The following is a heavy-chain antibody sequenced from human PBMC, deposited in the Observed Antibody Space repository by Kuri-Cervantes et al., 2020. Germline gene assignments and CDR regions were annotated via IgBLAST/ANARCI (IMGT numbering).Heavy chain of an antibody. CDR3: ARRMGYGGNYHLDY. V-gene: IGHV5-51*01. CDR2: IYPGDSDT. CDR1: GYSFTSYW. J-gene: IGHJ4*02. D-gene: IGHD4-23*01. Sequence: GESLKISCKGSGYSFTSYWIAWVRQMPGKGLEWMGIIYPGDSDTRYSSSFQGHVTFSADNSITTAYLQWRSLKASDTAIYYCARRMGYGGNYHLDYWGPGTLVTVSS.